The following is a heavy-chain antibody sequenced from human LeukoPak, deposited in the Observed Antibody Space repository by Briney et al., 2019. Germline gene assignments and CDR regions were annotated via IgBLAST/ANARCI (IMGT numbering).Heavy chain of an antibody. CDR2: IRYDGSNK. J-gene: IGHJ4*02. V-gene: IGHV3-30*02. CDR1: GFTFSSYG. CDR3: AKNAVRGLPVLGN. Sequence: GGSLRLSCAASGFTFSSYGMHWVRQAPGKGLEWVAFIRYDGSNKYYADSVKGRFTISRDNSKNTLYLQMNSLRAEDTAVYYCAKNAVRGLPVLGNWGQGTLVTVSS. D-gene: IGHD2-21*02.